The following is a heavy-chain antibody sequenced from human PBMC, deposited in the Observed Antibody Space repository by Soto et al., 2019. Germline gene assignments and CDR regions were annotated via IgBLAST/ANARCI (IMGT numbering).Heavy chain of an antibody. J-gene: IGHJ4*02. CDR1: GGSISSYY. D-gene: IGHD6-13*01. CDR2: IYYSGST. Sequence: SETLSLTCTVSGGSISSYYWSWIRQPPGKGLEWIGYIYYSGSTNYNPSLKSRVTISVDTSKNQFSLKLSSVTAADTAVYYCARHPYSSSWYVEMRSPPWYFDYWGQGTLVTVSS. CDR3: ARHPYSSSWYVEMRSPPWYFDY. V-gene: IGHV4-59*08.